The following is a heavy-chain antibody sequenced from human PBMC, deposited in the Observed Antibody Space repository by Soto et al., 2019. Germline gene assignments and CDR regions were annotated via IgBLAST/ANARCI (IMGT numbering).Heavy chain of an antibody. D-gene: IGHD3-22*01. CDR3: ARDLRYYYDSSGSFDY. V-gene: IGHV1-3*01. Sequence: QVRLVQSGAEVKKPGASVKVSCKASGYTFTSYAMHWVRQAPGQRLEWMGWINAGNGNTKYSQKFQGRVTITRDTSASTAYMELSSLRSEDTAVYYCARDLRYYYDSSGSFDYWGQGTLVTVSS. CDR1: GYTFTSYA. J-gene: IGHJ4*02. CDR2: INAGNGNT.